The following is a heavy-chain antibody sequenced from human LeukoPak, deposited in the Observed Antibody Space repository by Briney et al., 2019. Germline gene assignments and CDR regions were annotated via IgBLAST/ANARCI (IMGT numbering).Heavy chain of an antibody. Sequence: PSETLSLTCAVYGGSFSGYYWSWIRQPPGKGLEWIGEINHSGSTNYNPSLKSRVTTSVDTSKDQFSLKLSSVTAADTAVYYCARRRGSGSYNFDYWGQGTLVTVSS. V-gene: IGHV4-34*01. J-gene: IGHJ4*02. D-gene: IGHD1-26*01. CDR1: GGSFSGYY. CDR2: INHSGST. CDR3: ARRRGSGSYNFDY.